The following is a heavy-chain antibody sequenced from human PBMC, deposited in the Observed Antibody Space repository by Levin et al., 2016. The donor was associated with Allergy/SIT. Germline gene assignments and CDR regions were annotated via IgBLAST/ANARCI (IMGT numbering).Heavy chain of an antibody. J-gene: IGHJ6*02. Sequence: WVRQAPGQGLEWMGWISAYNGNTNYAQKLQGRVTMTTDTSTSTAYMELRSLRSDDTAVYYCARFAECSTSCATPKINYYYYGIDVWGRRDRRSPSP. V-gene: IGHV1-18*01. CDR2: ISAYNGNT. CDR3: ARFAECSTSCATPKINYYYYGIDV. D-gene: IGHD2-2*01.